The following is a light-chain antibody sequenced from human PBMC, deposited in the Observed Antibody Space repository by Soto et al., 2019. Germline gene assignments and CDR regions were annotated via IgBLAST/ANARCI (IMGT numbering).Light chain of an antibody. V-gene: IGLV2-14*03. J-gene: IGLJ1*01. Sequence: QSALTQPASVSGSPGQSITISCTGNSSDVGGYNYVSWYQQHSGKVPKVIIPDVSNRPSGVSNRFSGSKSGNTASLTISGLQAEDEADYYCSSYTRSSTFVFGTGTKVTVL. CDR3: SSYTRSSTFV. CDR2: DVS. CDR1: SSDVGGYNY.